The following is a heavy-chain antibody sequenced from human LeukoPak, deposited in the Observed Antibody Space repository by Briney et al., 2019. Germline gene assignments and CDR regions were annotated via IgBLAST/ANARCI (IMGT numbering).Heavy chain of an antibody. V-gene: IGHV5-51*01. D-gene: IGHD6-13*01. CDR2: IYPGESDT. CDR3: AASTAADNCFDP. Sequence: GGALKISCKGSGSSFTRYWIGWGRRMPGKGLEGMGIIYPGESDTRYSPSFEGQVTISDEKSISTAYLQWSSLKASDTAMYYCAASTAADNCFDPWGQGTLVTVSS. CDR1: GSSFTRYW. J-gene: IGHJ5*02.